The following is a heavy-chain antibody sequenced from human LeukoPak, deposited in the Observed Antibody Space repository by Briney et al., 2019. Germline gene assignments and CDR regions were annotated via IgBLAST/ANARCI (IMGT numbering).Heavy chain of an antibody. CDR2: ILPDGSDK. J-gene: IGHJ4*02. D-gene: IGHD3-22*01. CDR1: GFTFSRNG. V-gene: IGHV3-33*01. CDR3: ARGHYFDSSGYPPPFDY. Sequence: QPGGSLRLSCAASGFTFSRNGMHWVRQAPGKGLEWVAVILPDGSDKYYADSVTGRFTISRDNSKNTLYLQMNSLRAEDTAVYYCARGHYFDSSGYPPPFDYWGQGTLVTVSS.